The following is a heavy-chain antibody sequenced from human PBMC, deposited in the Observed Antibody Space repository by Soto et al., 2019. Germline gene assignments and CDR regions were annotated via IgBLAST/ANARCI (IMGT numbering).Heavy chain of an antibody. V-gene: IGHV4-34*01. J-gene: IGHJ6*03. D-gene: IGHD3-16*01. CDR2: INHSGST. Sequence: SETLSLTCAVYGGSFSGYYWSWIRQPPGKGLEWIGEINHSGSTNYNPSLKSRVTISVDTSKNQCSLKLSSVTAADTAVYYCARVGGVFGYYYYYMDVGAKGTTVTVSS. CDR1: GGSFSGYY. CDR3: ARVGGVFGYYYYYMDV.